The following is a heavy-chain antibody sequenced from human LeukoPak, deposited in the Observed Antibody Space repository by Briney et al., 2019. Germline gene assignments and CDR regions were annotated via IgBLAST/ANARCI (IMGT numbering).Heavy chain of an antibody. J-gene: IGHJ4*02. CDR3: ASKLTVTTLIDY. Sequence: GGSLRPSCAASGFTFSSYSMNWVRQAPGKGLEWVSSISSSSSYIYYADSVKGRFTISRDNAKNSLYLQMNSLRAEDTAVYYCASKLTVTTLIDYWGQGTLVTVSS. CDR1: GFTFSSYS. V-gene: IGHV3-21*01. D-gene: IGHD4-17*01. CDR2: ISSSSSYI.